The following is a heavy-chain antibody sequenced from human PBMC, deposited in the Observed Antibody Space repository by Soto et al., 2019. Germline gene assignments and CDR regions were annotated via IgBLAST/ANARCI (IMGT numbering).Heavy chain of an antibody. J-gene: IGHJ6*02. CDR1: GGTFGSYA. CDR2: IIPIFGTA. D-gene: IGHD2-8*02. CDR3: ARGVTGPRDYYYYGMDV. V-gene: IGHV1-69*13. Sequence: SVKVSCKASGGTFGSYAISWVRQAPGQGLEWMGGIIPIFGTANYAQKFQGRVTITADESTSTAYMELSSLRSEDTAVYYCARGVTGPRDYYYYGMDVWGQGTTVTVSS.